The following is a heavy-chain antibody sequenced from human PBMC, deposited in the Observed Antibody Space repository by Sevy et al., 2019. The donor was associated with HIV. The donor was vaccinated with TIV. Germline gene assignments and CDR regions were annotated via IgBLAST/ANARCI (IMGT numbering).Heavy chain of an antibody. V-gene: IGHV5-51*01. J-gene: IGHJ3*02. Sequence: GKSLKISCKGSGYSFTSYWIGWVRQMPGKGLEWMGIIYPGHSDTRYSPSFQGQVTISADKSISTAYLQWSSLKACDIAMYYCARQYYYAPGRWEDAFDIWGQGTLVTVSS. D-gene: IGHD3-10*01. CDR3: ARQYYYAPGRWEDAFDI. CDR1: GYSFTSYW. CDR2: IYPGHSDT.